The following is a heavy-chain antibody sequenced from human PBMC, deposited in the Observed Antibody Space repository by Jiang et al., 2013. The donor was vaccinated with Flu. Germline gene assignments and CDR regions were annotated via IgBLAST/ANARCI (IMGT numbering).Heavy chain of an antibody. CDR3: ARIRRGSYYEKWFDS. CDR2: IDWDDDK. Sequence: KPTQTLTLTCTFSGFSLSTRGMCVSWIRQPPGKALEWLARIDWDDDKWYSTSLKTRLTISKDTSKNQVVLRMTNMDPVDTATYYCARIRRGSYYEKWFDSWGQGTLVTVSS. J-gene: IGHJ5*01. CDR1: GFSLSTRGMC. D-gene: IGHD3-10*01. V-gene: IGHV2-70*11.